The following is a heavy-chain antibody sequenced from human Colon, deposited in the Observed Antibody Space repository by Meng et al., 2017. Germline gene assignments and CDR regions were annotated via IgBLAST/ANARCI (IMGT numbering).Heavy chain of an antibody. CDR3: AVGPWELDY. CDR1: SGSLSSGRHH. J-gene: IGHJ4*02. D-gene: IGHD1-26*01. Sequence: VELAGSGPGPVRPSEYLALPCNVSSGSLSSGRHHWGWIRQPLGKGLEFIACVDYYWNINYTPSLNSRATVSIDTSKTQFSLKVTSVTAADTAVYYCAVGPWELDYWGQGILVTVSS. V-gene: IGHV4-61*01. CDR2: VDYYWNI.